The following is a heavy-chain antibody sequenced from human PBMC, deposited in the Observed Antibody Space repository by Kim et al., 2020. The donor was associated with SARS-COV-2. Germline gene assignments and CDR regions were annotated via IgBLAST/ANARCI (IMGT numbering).Heavy chain of an antibody. CDR3: ATAAPAWVRHWFSP. Sequence: ASVKFSCKVSGYTLTELSMHLVRQALGKSISWMVGFYPLVVETFYAQKFLGIVTMTEVTSTDTASMELNILRSADTAVYYCATAAPAWVRHWFSPLGHG. CDR2: FYPLVVET. CDR1: GYTLTELS. V-gene: IGHV1-24*01. D-gene: IGHD1-26*01. J-gene: IGHJ5*02.